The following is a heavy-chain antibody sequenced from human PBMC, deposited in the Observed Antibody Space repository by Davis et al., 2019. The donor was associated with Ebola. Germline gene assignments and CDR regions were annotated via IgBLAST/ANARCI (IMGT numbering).Heavy chain of an antibody. J-gene: IGHJ4*02. D-gene: IGHD2-2*01. Sequence: PGGFLRLSCAASGFSFSTHWMSWVRQAPGKGLEWVANIKPDGSFRDYLGAVRGRFTISRDNAKNSLDLQMNTLRAEDTAVYFCAKHGTPTAIGGQGTLVTVSS. CDR1: GFSFSTHW. CDR3: AKHGTPTAI. V-gene: IGHV3-7*03. CDR2: IKPDGSFR.